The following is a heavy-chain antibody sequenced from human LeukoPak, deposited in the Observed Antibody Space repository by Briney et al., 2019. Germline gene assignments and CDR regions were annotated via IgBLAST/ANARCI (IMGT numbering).Heavy chain of an antibody. CDR1: GDSVSSNSAA. Sequence: SQTLSLTCAISGDSVSSNSAAWNWIRQSPSRGLEWLGRTYYRSKWHNGSAVSVQSRITINPDTSNNQFSLQLNSVTPEDTAVYYCARGGSYAFDIWGQGTVVTVSS. D-gene: IGHD1-26*01. V-gene: IGHV6-1*01. CDR2: TYYRSKWHN. CDR3: ARGGSYAFDI. J-gene: IGHJ3*02.